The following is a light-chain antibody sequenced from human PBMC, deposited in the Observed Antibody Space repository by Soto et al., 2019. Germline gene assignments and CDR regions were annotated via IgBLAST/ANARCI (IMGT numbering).Light chain of an antibody. V-gene: IGKV1-5*03. CDR2: KAS. CDR3: QQYDTYWT. J-gene: IGKJ1*01. Sequence: IQMTQSPSTLSASVGDRVTITCRASQTIGSWLAWYQAKPGKAPNLLIYKASTLGSGVPSRFSGSGSGTEFTITSNILQPDDVGTYYCQQYDTYWTFGQGTKVEIK. CDR1: QTIGSW.